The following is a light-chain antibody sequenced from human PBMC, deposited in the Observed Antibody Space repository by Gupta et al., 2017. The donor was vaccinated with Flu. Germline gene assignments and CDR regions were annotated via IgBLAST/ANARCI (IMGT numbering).Light chain of an antibody. CDR1: QTVNRN. V-gene: IGKV3-15*01. CDR2: GAS. J-gene: IGKJ5*01. Sequence: EIVMTQSPATLSVSPGERATLSCRASQTVNRNLAWYQQKPGQAPRLVIYGASTRATGIPARFSGSGTGTEFTLTISSLQSEDFAVYYCQQFKKWPITFGQGTRLEIK. CDR3: QQFKKWPIT.